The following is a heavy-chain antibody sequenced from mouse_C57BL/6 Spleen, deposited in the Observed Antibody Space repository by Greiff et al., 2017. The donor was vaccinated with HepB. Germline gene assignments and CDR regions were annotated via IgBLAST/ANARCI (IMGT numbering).Heavy chain of an antibody. Sequence: DVKLQESGGGLVQPKGSLKLSCAASGFSFNTYAMNWVRQAPGKGLEWVARIRSKSNNYATYYADSVKDRFTISRDDSESMLYLQMNNLKTEDTAMYYCVRQVGRYWGQGTSVTVSS. V-gene: IGHV10-1*01. J-gene: IGHJ4*01. CDR1: GFSFNTYA. CDR3: VRQVGRY. CDR2: IRSKSNNYAT.